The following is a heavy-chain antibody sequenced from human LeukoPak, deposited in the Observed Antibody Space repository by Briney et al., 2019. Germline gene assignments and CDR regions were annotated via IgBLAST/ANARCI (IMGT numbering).Heavy chain of an antibody. Sequence: PGGSLRLSCAASGFTFSNYAMSWVRQAPGKGLEWVSAISGNAGSMYYTDSVKGRFTISRDNSKNTLYLQMNSLRAEDTAVYYCARRAGAYSHPYDYWGQGTLVTVSS. CDR2: ISGNAGSM. CDR3: ARRAGAYSHPYDY. CDR1: GFTFSNYA. D-gene: IGHD4/OR15-4a*01. J-gene: IGHJ4*02. V-gene: IGHV3-23*01.